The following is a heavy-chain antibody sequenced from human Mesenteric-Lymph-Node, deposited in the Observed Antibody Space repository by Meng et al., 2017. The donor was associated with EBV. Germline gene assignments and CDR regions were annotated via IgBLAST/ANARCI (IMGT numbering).Heavy chain of an antibody. CDR3: ARRYYDVVTGYYLFDS. CDR2: ISAYNGNT. Sequence: QVSRMLSGAEVKKPGASVKVPCKASGYTFKSYDISWVRQAPGQGLEWMGWISAYNGNTNYPQKFQGRVTMTTDTSTSTAHMELRSLRSDDTAVYYCARRYYDVVTGYYLFDSWGQGTLVTVSS. D-gene: IGHD3-9*01. J-gene: IGHJ4*02. V-gene: IGHV1-18*01. CDR1: GYTFKSYD.